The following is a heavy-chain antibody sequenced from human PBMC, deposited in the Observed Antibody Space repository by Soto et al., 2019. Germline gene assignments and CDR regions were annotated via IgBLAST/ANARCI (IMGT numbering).Heavy chain of an antibody. CDR3: ARTGHSGAYDF. J-gene: IGHJ4*02. V-gene: IGHV1-3*01. Sequence: GASVKVSCKASGYTFANYCIHWVRQAPGQRLEWMGWINAGNGGTKYSENFQGRVTITRDTSASTVYLGLSSLSSEDTASYYCARTGHSGAYDFWGQGTLVTVSS. D-gene: IGHD1-26*01. CDR1: GYTFANYC. CDR2: INAGNGGT.